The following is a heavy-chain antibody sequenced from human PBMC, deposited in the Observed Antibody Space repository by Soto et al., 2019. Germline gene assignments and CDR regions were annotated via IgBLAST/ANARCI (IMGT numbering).Heavy chain of an antibody. J-gene: IGHJ4*02. V-gene: IGHV1-2*04. CDR3: ARGSFTGYSSGPVGDY. CDR2: INPNSGGT. Sequence: GASVKVSCKASGYTFTGYYMHWVRQAPGQGLEWMGWINPNSGGTNYAQKFQGWVTMTRDTSISTAYMELSRLRSDDTAVYYCARGSFTGYSSGPVGDYWGQGTLVTVSS. D-gene: IGHD6-19*01. CDR1: GYTFTGYY.